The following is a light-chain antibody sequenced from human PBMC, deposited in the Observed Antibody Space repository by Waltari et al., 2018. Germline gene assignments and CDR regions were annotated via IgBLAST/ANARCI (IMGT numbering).Light chain of an antibody. CDR1: SSDVAGHNY. Sequence: QSALTQPASVSGSPGQSITISCTGSSSDVAGHNYVSWYQQLPGKAPKLIIFDVTQRPSGVSNRFSGSKSANTASLTISGLQTEDEADYYCTSWTSTGALWVFGGGTKLTVL. CDR2: DVT. V-gene: IGLV2-14*01. J-gene: IGLJ3*02. CDR3: TSWTSTGALWV.